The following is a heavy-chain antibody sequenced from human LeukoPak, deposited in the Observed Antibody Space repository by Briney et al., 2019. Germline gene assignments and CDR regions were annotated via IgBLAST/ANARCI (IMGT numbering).Heavy chain of an antibody. D-gene: IGHD3-22*01. CDR2: INSDGSST. CDR3: ARETSAYDSSGYDAFDI. J-gene: IGHJ3*02. V-gene: IGHV3-74*01. Sequence: GGSPRLSCAASGFTFSSYWMHWVRQAPGKGLVWVSRINSDGSSTSYADSVKGRFTISRDNAKNTLYLQMNSLRAEDTAVYYCARETSAYDSSGYDAFDIWGQGTMVTVSS. CDR1: GFTFSSYW.